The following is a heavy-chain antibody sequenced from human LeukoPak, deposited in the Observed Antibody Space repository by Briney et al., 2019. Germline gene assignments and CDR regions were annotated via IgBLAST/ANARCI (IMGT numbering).Heavy chain of an antibody. CDR2: ISWNSGSI. Sequence: GGSLRLSCAASGFTFDDYTMHWVRQAPGKGLEWVSGISWNSGSIGYADSVKGRFTISRDNAKNSLYLQMNSLRAEDTALYYCAKDLFTMVRGVLKSWGQGTLVTVSS. D-gene: IGHD3-10*01. V-gene: IGHV3-9*01. CDR1: GFTFDDYT. CDR3: AKDLFTMVRGVLKS. J-gene: IGHJ4*02.